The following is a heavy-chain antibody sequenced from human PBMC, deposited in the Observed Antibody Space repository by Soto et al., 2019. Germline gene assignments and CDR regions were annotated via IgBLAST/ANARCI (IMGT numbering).Heavy chain of an antibody. Sequence: EVQLVESGGGFVQPGGSLRLSCAASGFTFDSYWMTWVRQAPGKGLEWVAHIKQDGGQTYYVDSVKGRFTISRDNAKTSLYLQMNSLRAEDTSVYFCARGGNGYENCPPYYYYGMDVWGKGTTVTVSS. CDR1: GFTFDSYW. CDR2: IKQDGGQT. CDR3: ARGGNGYENCPPYYYYGMDV. V-gene: IGHV3-7*01. J-gene: IGHJ6*04. D-gene: IGHD5-12*01.